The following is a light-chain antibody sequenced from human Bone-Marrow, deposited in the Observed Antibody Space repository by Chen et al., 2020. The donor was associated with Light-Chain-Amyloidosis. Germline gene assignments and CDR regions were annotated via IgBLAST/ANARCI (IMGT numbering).Light chain of an antibody. CDR1: SLRSYY. Sequence: SSELTQDPAVSLALGQTVSITCQGDSLRSYYASWYQQKPGQAPVLVIYGKNNRPSGIPDRFSGSSSGNTASLTITGAQAEDEADYYCNARDSSGNDVVFGGGTKLTVL. CDR3: NARDSSGNDVV. CDR2: GKN. J-gene: IGLJ2*01. V-gene: IGLV3-19*01.